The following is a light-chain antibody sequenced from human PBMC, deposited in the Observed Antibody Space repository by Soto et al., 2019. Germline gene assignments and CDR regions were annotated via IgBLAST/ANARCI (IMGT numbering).Light chain of an antibody. V-gene: IGKV3-11*01. CDR3: QQYVSSGT. CDR2: DAS. CDR1: QSVSSY. J-gene: IGKJ1*01. Sequence: EKMLKHSPATLSLTPGERATLSCRASQSVSSYLAWYQQKPGQAPRLLIYDASNRATGIPARFSGSGSGTDFTLTISSLEPEDFAVYYCQQYVSSGTFGQGTMVDNK.